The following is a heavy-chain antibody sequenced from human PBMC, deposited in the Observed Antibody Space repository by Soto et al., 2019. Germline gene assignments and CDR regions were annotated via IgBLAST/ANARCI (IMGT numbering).Heavy chain of an antibody. CDR3: TRGGIDVVVPAAQGFFYYGMDV. D-gene: IGHD2-2*01. CDR1: GFVFGDYA. V-gene: IGHV3-49*04. CDR2: IRSETFGGTA. J-gene: IGHJ6*02. Sequence: GGSLRLSCIPSGFVFGDYAMIWVRQAPGKGLEWVAFIRSETFGGTADYAASVKGRFTVSRDDSKRITYLQMSSLKSEDTAVYFCTRGGIDVVVPAAQGFFYYGMDVWGQGTTVTVSS.